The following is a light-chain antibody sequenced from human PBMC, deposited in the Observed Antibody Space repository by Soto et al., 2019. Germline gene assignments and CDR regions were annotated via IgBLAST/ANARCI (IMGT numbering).Light chain of an antibody. CDR3: QVWDSSSDHVV. J-gene: IGLJ2*01. Sequence: SSELTQPPSVSVDPGKTARITCGGNNIGSKSVHWYQQKPGQAPVLVISYDSDRPSGIPERFSGSNSGNTATLTISRVEAGDEADFYCQVWDSSSDHVVFGGGTKLTVL. V-gene: IGLV3-21*04. CDR2: YDS. CDR1: NIGSKS.